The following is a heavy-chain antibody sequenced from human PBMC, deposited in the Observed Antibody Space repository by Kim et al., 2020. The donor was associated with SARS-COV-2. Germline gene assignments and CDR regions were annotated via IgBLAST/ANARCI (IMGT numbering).Heavy chain of an antibody. Sequence: GGSLRLSCAASGFTFGSYAMNWVRQAPGKGLEWVSLVSGSGGSTYYADSVKGRFAISRDNSKNTLYLQMNSLRAEDTALYYCAKGGSNNGSFFDYYCY. CDR3: AKGGSNNGSFFDYYCY. CDR2: VSGSGGST. J-gene: IGHJ6*01. D-gene: IGHD1-26*01. V-gene: IGHV3-23*01. CDR1: GFTFGSYA.